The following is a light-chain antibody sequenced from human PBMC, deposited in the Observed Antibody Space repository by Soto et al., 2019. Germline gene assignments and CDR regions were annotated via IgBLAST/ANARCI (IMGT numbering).Light chain of an antibody. V-gene: IGKV2-24*01. CDR1: QSLVHGDGHPY. CDR3: MQATQSYT. CDR2: KIS. Sequence: DIVLTQTPLSSPVTLGQPASISCRSSQSLVHGDGHPYFNWLLQRPGQPPRLLISKISKRFPGGTDRFSGSGAGTDFTRKISRVEAEDVGVYYCMQATQSYTFGQGTKLEIK. J-gene: IGKJ2*01.